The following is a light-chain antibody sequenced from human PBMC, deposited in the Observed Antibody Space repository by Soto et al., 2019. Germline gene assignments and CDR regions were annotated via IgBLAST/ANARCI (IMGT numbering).Light chain of an antibody. V-gene: IGKV3-20*01. J-gene: IGKJ2*01. CDR3: QQYGNSPPYT. CDR2: GAS. CDR1: QSISSSS. Sequence: EIVLTQSPGTQSLSPGEGATLSCRASQSISSSSLAWYRQKPGQAPRLLIYGASSRATGIPDRFSGSGSGTDFTLTVSRLEPEDFVVYYCQQYGNSPPYTFGQGTKLEI.